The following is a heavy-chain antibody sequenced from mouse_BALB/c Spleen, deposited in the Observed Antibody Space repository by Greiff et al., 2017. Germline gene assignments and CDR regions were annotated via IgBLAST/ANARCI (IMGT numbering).Heavy chain of an antibody. CDR2: ISDGGSYT. D-gene: IGHD1-2*01. J-gene: IGHJ2*01. V-gene: IGHV5-4*02. CDR1: GFTFSDYY. CDR3: AREGDGKGKDY. Sequence: EVMLVESGGGLVKPGGSLKLSCAASGFTFSDYYMYWVRQTPEKRLEWVATISDGGSYTYYPDSVKGRFTISRDHAKNNLYLQMSSLKSEDTAMYYCAREGDGKGKDYWGQGTTLTVSS.